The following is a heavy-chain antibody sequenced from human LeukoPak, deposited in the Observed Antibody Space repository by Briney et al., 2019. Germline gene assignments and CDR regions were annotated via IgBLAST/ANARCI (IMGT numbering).Heavy chain of an antibody. Sequence: GGSLRLSCAASGFTFSSYSMNWVRQAPGKGLGWVSSISSSSSYIYYADSVKGRFTISRDNAKNSLYLQMNSLRAEDTAVYYCAIILVAAAGDAFDFRGQGTMVTVSS. CDR1: GFTFSSYS. V-gene: IGHV3-21*01. J-gene: IGHJ3*01. CDR2: ISSSSSYI. D-gene: IGHD6-13*01. CDR3: AIILVAAAGDAFDF.